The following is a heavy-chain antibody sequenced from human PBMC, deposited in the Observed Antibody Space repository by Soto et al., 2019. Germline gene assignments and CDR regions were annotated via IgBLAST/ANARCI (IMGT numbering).Heavy chain of an antibody. J-gene: IGHJ6*02. Sequence: QITLKESGPPLVKPTQTLTLTCTFSGFSLSTSGVGVAWIRQPPGKALEWLALIYWDDDKRYRPSLESRLTITKDTSKIQVVLTTTNMDSVDTATYYCAYLPCSGGSCYWFSFSGMDVWGQGTTVTVSS. CDR3: AYLPCSGGSCYWFSFSGMDV. CDR1: GFSLSTSGVG. D-gene: IGHD2-15*01. V-gene: IGHV2-5*02. CDR2: IYWDDDK.